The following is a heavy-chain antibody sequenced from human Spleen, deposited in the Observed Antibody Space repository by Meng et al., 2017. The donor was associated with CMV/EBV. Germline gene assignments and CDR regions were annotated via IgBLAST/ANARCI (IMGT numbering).Heavy chain of an antibody. V-gene: IGHV3-74*01. CDR1: GLPFDSYW. J-gene: IGHJ4*02. Sequence: LSCAALGLPFDSYWMPWVRQAPGKGLVWVSRINPDGTTTNYADSVKGRFTISRDNAKNTLYLQMSGLRVEDTAVYYCARDWSGYIDYWGQGNLVTV. D-gene: IGHD3-3*01. CDR2: INPDGTTT. CDR3: ARDWSGYIDY.